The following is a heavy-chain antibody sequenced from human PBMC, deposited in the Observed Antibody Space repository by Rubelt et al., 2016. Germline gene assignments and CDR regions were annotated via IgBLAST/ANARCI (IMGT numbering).Heavy chain of an antibody. V-gene: IGHV3-15*01. CDR3: ARRGSGYEQNWFDS. Sequence: GKGLKWVGRVKNKADGGTIDYAASIKGRFAISRDDSKNTLYLQMSSLEAEDTAVYYCARRGSGYEQNWFDSWGQGTLVTVSS. CDR2: VKNKADGGTI. D-gene: IGHD5-12*01. J-gene: IGHJ5*01.